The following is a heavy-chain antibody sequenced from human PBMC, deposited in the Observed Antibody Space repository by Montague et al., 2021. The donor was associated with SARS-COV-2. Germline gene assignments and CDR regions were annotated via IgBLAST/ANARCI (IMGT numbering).Heavy chain of an antibody. V-gene: IGHV4-31*03. Sequence: TLSLTCIVSGGSISSDDSYWTWIRQHPGKGLEWIGYISYSGRTSYXVSLKSRLTISADTSDNQFSLKLTSMTAADTAVYYCARMYVPAHGTSAASYSGYWGRGTLVTVSS. CDR3: ARMYVPAHGTSAASYSGY. CDR2: ISYSGRT. CDR1: GGSISSDDSY. J-gene: IGHJ4*02. D-gene: IGHD6-13*01.